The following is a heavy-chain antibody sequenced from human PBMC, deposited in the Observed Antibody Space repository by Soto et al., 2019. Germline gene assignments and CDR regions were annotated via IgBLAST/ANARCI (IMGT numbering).Heavy chain of an antibody. D-gene: IGHD5-18*01. CDR1: GFTFSSYG. CDR2: IWYDGSNK. CDR3: ARDRDTAMVYYFDY. V-gene: IGHV3-33*01. J-gene: IGHJ4*02. Sequence: GGSLRLSCAASGFTFSSYGMHWVRQAPGKGLEWVAVIWYDGSNKYYADSVKGRFTISRDNSKNTLYLQMNSLRAEDTAVYYCARDRDTAMVYYFDYWGQGTLVTVSS.